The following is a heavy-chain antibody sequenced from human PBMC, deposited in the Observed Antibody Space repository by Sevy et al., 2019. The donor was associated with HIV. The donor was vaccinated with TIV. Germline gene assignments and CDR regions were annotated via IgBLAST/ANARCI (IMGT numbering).Heavy chain of an antibody. J-gene: IGHJ6*02. CDR2: ISGSGSGGNT. D-gene: IGHD3-3*01. CDR3: AKGVVEWLLYVYYGMDV. CDR1: GFTLSSYA. V-gene: IGHV3-23*01. Sequence: GGSLRLSCGASGFTLSSYAMSWVRQAPGKGLEWVSGISGSGSGGNTYYADSVKGRFTIPRDNSKNTLYLQMNSLRAEETAVYYCAKGVVEWLLYVYYGMDVWGQGTTVTVSS.